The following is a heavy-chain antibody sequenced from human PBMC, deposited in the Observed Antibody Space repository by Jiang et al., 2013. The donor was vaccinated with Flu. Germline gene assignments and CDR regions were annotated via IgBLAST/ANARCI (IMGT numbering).Heavy chain of an antibody. Sequence: SYGISWVRQAPGQGLEWMGWISAYNGNTNYAQKLQGRVTMTTDTSTSTAYMELRSLRSDDTAVYYCATGPYSYGVEFDYWGQGTLVTVSS. D-gene: IGHD5-18*01. CDR1: SYG. V-gene: IGHV1-18*01. CDR2: ISAYNGNT. CDR3: ATGPYSYGVEFDY. J-gene: IGHJ4*02.